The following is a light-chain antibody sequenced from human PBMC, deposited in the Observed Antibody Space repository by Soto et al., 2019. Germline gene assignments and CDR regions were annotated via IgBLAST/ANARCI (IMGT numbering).Light chain of an antibody. V-gene: IGKV1-9*01. Sequence: DIQLTQSPSFLSASEGDRVTISCRASQGISDNLAWYQQKPGKAPKLLIYGASTLQSGVPSRFSGSASGTEFTLTISSLQPEAFATYFCQQFNAYPLTFGGGTKLEIK. CDR3: QQFNAYPLT. J-gene: IGKJ4*01. CDR1: QGISDN. CDR2: GAS.